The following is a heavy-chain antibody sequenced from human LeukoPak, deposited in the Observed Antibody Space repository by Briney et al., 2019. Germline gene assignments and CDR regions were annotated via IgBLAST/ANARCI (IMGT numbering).Heavy chain of an antibody. J-gene: IGHJ5*02. Sequence: SETLSLTCAVYGESFSEYYWSWIRQPPGKGLEWIGQINHSGGTNYHPSLKTRVTVSLDTSKNQVSLKLRSVTAADTAVYYCAFEGPVSGYAFDPWGQGALVAVSS. CDR2: INHSGGT. V-gene: IGHV4-34*01. CDR3: AFEGPVSGYAFDP. D-gene: IGHD5-12*01. CDR1: GESFSEYY.